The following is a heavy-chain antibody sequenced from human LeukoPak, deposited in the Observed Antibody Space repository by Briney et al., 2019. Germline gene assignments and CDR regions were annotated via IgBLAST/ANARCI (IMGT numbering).Heavy chain of an antibody. CDR3: ARGSGSDSGIYFDS. CDR2: IKKDGSEK. D-gene: IGHD5-12*01. Sequence: GGSLRLSCAASGFTFSTYWMSWVRQAPGKGLERVANIKKDGSEKYYVDSVKGRFTISRDNAENSLYLQMNSLRAEDTAVYYCARGSGSDSGIYFDSWGQGTLVTVSS. CDR1: GFTFSTYW. J-gene: IGHJ4*02. V-gene: IGHV3-7*01.